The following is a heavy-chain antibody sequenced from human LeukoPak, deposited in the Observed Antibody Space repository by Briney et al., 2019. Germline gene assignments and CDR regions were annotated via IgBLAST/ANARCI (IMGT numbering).Heavy chain of an antibody. Sequence: GGSLRLSCTASGFTFSSYDMHWVRQAPGKGLEWVAVIWSDGSNKYYAASVKGRFTISRDNSKSTLYLQMNSLRAEDTAVYYCAKERLLWFGELGGAFDIWGQGTMVTESS. D-gene: IGHD3-10*01. J-gene: IGHJ3*02. CDR3: AKERLLWFGELGGAFDI. CDR2: IWSDGSNK. V-gene: IGHV3-33*06. CDR1: GFTFSSYD.